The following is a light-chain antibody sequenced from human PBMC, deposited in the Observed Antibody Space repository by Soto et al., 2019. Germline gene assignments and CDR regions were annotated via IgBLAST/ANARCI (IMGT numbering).Light chain of an antibody. CDR2: DVS. V-gene: IGLV2-11*01. CDR3: CSYAGSSKV. Sequence: QSALTQPRSVSGSPGQSVTISCTGTSSDVGGYNYVSWYQQHPGKAPKLMIYDVSKRPLRVPDRFSGSKSGNTASLTISGLQAEDEADYYCCSYAGSSKVFGTGTKLTV. J-gene: IGLJ1*01. CDR1: SSDVGGYNY.